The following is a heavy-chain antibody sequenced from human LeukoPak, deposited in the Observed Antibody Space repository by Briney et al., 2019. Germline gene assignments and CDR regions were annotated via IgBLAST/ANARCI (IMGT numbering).Heavy chain of an antibody. CDR2: INHSGST. V-gene: IGHV4-34*01. J-gene: IGHJ4*02. CDR3: ATHQIRYFDWD. D-gene: IGHD3-9*01. CDR1: GGSFSGYY. Sequence: SETLSLTCAVYGGSFSGYYWSWIRQPPGRGREWIGEINHSGSTNYNPSLKSRVTISVDTSKNQFSLKLSSVTAADTAVYYCATHQIRYFDWDWGQGTLVTVSS.